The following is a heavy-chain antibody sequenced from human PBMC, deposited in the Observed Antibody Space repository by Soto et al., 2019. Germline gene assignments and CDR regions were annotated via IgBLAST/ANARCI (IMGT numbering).Heavy chain of an antibody. CDR3: ARDLEALASSQNYYDSSGYYNWFDP. CDR1: GGTFSSYA. CDR2: IIPIFGTA. Sequence: ASVKVSCKASGGTFSSYAISWVRQAPGQGLEWMGGIIPIFGTANYAQKFQGRVTITADESTSTAYMELSSLRSEDTAVYYCARDLEALASSQNYYDSSGYYNWFDPWGQGTLVTVSS. J-gene: IGHJ5*02. D-gene: IGHD3-22*01. V-gene: IGHV1-69*13.